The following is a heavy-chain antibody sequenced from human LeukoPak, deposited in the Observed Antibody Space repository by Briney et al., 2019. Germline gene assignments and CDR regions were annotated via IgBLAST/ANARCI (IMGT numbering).Heavy chain of an antibody. CDR1: GFTFSNYG. V-gene: IGHV3-21*01. D-gene: IGHD6-6*01. CDR2: ISSSSSYI. CDR3: ARGSAARIADF. J-gene: IGHJ4*02. Sequence: GGSLRLSCAASGFTFSNYGMNWVRQAPGKGLEWVSSISSSSSYIYYADAVKGRFTISRDNAKNSLYLQMNSLRAEDTAVYYCARGSAARIADFWGQGTLVTVSS.